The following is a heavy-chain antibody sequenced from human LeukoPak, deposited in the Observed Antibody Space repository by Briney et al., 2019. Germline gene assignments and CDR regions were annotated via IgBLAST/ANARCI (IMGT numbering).Heavy chain of an antibody. V-gene: IGHV1-2*06. CDR2: INPNSGGT. D-gene: IGHD2-2*02. CDR3: ARDLGYCSSTSCYTCDY. CDR1: GYTFTGYY. Sequence: VASVKVSCKASGYTFTGYYMHWVRQAPGQGLEWMGRINPNSGGTNYAQKFQGRVTMTRDTSISTAYMELSRLRSDDTAVYYCARDLGYCSSTSCYTCDYWGQGTLVTVSS. J-gene: IGHJ4*02.